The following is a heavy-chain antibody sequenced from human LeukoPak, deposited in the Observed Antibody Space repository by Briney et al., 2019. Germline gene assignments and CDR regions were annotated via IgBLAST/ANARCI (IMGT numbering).Heavy chain of an antibody. V-gene: IGHV1-2*02. CDR1: GYTFTGYY. CDR2: INPNSGGT. D-gene: IGHD6-13*01. CDR3: ARGIAAAGADYYYYYGMDV. Sequence: ASVKVSCKSSGYTFTGYYMHWVRPAPGQGLEWMGWINPNSGGTNYTQKFQGRVTMTRDTSISTAYMELSRLRSDDTAVYYCARGIAAAGADYYYYYGMDVWGQGTTVTVSS. J-gene: IGHJ6*02.